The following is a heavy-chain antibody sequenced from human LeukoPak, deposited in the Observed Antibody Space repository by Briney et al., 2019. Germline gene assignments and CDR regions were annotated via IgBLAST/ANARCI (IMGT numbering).Heavy chain of an antibody. Sequence: SETLSLTCAVYGGSFSGYYWSWIRQPPGKGLEWIGEINHSGSTNYNPSLKSRVTISVDTSKNQFSLKLSSVTAADTAVYYCARSWSGWLQLPLDYWGQGTLVTVSS. J-gene: IGHJ4*02. CDR3: ARSWSGWLQLPLDY. CDR1: GGSFSGYY. D-gene: IGHD5-24*01. CDR2: INHSGST. V-gene: IGHV4-34*01.